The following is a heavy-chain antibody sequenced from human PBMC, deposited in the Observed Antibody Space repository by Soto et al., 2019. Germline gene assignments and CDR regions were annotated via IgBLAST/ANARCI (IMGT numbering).Heavy chain of an antibody. CDR3: ARGGYSSSSKAGYYYYGMDV. J-gene: IGHJ6*02. D-gene: IGHD6-13*01. Sequence: GASVKVSCKASGYTFTGYYMHWVRQAPGQGLEWMGWINPNSGGTNYAQKFQGRVTMTRDTSISTAYMELSRLRSDDTAVYYCARGGYSSSSKAGYYYYGMDVWGQGTTVTVSS. CDR2: INPNSGGT. V-gene: IGHV1-2*02. CDR1: GYTFTGYY.